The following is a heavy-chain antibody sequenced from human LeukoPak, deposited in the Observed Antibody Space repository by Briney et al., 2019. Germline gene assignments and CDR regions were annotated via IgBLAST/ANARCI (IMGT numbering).Heavy chain of an antibody. CDR2: IYYRGTT. J-gene: IGHJ3*01. V-gene: IGHV4-59*01. D-gene: IGHD3-22*01. Sequence: SETLSLTCSVSGGSISSYYWSWIRQPPGKGLECIGYIYYRGTTNYNPSLKSRATISLDTSNSQFSLKLSSVTAADTAVYYCTRFDTVGYYYGFDLWGQGTVVTVSS. CDR3: TRFDTVGYYYGFDL. CDR1: GGSISSYY.